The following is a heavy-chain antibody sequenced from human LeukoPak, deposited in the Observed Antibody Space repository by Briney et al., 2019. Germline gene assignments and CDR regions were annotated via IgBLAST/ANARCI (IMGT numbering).Heavy chain of an antibody. CDR3: ARDLGRWPGLGFDY. CDR2: TYYRSNLYN. J-gene: IGHJ4*02. Sequence: KTSQTLSLTCALSGDSVSSNSAAWNWIRQSPSRGLEWRGRTYYRSNLYNDYAGSVKNRITMNPDTCKNKFYLQLNSVTPEDTAVYYCARDLGRWPGLGFDYWGQGTLVTVSS. V-gene: IGHV6-1*01. D-gene: IGHD5-24*01. CDR1: GDSVSSNSAA.